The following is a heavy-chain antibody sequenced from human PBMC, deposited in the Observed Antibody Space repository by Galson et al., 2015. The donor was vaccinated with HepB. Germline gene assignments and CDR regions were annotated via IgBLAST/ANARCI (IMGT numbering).Heavy chain of an antibody. D-gene: IGHD6-13*01. CDR1: GFTFSSYS. V-gene: IGHV3-21*01. Sequence: SLRLSCAASGFTFSSYSMNWVRQAPGKGLEWVSSISSSSSYIYYADSVKGRFTISRDNAKNSLYLQMNSLRAEDTAVYYCARDPRPDLIAAAGTGYYGMDVWGQGTTVTVSS. CDR2: ISSSSSYI. J-gene: IGHJ6*02. CDR3: ARDPRPDLIAAAGTGYYGMDV.